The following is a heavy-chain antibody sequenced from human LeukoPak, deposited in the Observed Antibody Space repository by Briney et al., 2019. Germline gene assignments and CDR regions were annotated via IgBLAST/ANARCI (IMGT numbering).Heavy chain of an antibody. V-gene: IGHV4-39*07. D-gene: IGHD6-6*01. J-gene: IGHJ6*03. Sequence: SETLSLTCTVSGGSINSSSYYWAWIRQPPGKGLEWIGCIYYSGTTYYNPSLRSRVTISVDTSKNQFSLKLSSVTAADTAVYYCAREGGSSLRLTYYYYMDVWGKGTTVTVSS. CDR1: GGSINSSSYY. CDR3: AREGGSSLRLTYYYYMDV. CDR2: IYYSGTT.